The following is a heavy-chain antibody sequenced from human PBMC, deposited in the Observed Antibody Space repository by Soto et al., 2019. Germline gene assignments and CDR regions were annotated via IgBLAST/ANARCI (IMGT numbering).Heavy chain of an antibody. CDR3: SKASTVYDILAYFYF. CDR1: GGSISSGGYS. CDR2: IYHSGST. Sequence: SETLSLTCAVSGGSISSGGYSWSWIRQPPGKGLEWIGYIYHSGSTYYNPSLKSRVTISVDRSKNQFSLKLSSVTAAATAVYYWSKASTVYDILAYFYFWGQGTLVTVSS. J-gene: IGHJ4*02. D-gene: IGHD3-9*01. V-gene: IGHV4-30-2*01.